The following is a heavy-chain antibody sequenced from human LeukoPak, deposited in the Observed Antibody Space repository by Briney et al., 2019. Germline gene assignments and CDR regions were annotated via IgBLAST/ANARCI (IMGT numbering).Heavy chain of an antibody. CDR1: GGTFSSYA. V-gene: IGHV1-69*13. D-gene: IGHD3-22*01. CDR3: ARPTYYYDSSGYYLYYFDY. J-gene: IGHJ4*02. CDR2: IIPIFGTA. Sequence: GASVKVSCTASGGTFSSYAISWVRQAPGQGLEWMGGIIPIFGTANYAQKFQGRVTITADESTSTAYMELSSLRSEDTAVYYCARPTYYYDSSGYYLYYFDYWGQGTLVTVSS.